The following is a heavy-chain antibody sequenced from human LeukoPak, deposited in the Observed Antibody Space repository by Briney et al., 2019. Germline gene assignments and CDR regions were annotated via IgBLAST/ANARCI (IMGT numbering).Heavy chain of an antibody. CDR3: TPDGCLEWSESVGYDYYYYMDV. D-gene: IGHD3-3*01. J-gene: IGHJ6*03. CDR1: GFTFSNAW. V-gene: IGHV3-15*01. CDR2: IKTKTDGGTT. Sequence: GGSLRLSCAASGFTFSNAWISWVRQPPGQGLEWVGRIKTKTDGGTTDYAAPVKGRFTISRDDSQNTLYVQMNSLKTEDTAVYYCTPDGCLEWSESVGYDYYYYMDVWGKGTTVTVSS.